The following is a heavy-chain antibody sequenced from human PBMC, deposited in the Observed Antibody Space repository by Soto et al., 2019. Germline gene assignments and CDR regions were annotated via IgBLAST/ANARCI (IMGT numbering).Heavy chain of an antibody. Sequence: SQTLSLTCAISGDSVSSNSAAWNWIRQSPSRGLEWLGRTYYRSKWYNDYAVSVKSRITINPDTSKNQFSLQLNSVTPEDTAVYYCARDQYRSGWYGDYYGMDVWGQGTTVTVSS. V-gene: IGHV6-1*01. CDR3: ARDQYRSGWYGDYYGMDV. CDR1: GDSVSSNSAA. D-gene: IGHD6-19*01. CDR2: TYYRSKWYN. J-gene: IGHJ6*02.